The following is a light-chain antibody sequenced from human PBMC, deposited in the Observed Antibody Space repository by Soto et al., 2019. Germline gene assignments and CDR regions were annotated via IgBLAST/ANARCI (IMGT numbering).Light chain of an antibody. CDR1: QDIGNW. Sequence: IQVNQSPASMPASVGDRVNITSRASQDIGNWMTWYQQKPGKAPKLLIYSASTLVRGVPSRFSGSGSGTEFTLTISGLQPEDSLTYYCQQAKSFPITFGQATRLEI. J-gene: IGKJ5*01. CDR3: QQAKSFPIT. V-gene: IGKV1-12*01. CDR2: SAS.